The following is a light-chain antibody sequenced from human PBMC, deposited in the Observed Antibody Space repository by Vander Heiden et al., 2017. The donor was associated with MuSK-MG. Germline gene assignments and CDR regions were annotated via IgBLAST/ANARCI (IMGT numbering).Light chain of an antibody. Sequence: EIVLTQSPATLSLSPGERATLSCRASQSIRSYLAWYQQKPGQAPRLLIYDASNTATGIPARFSGSGSGTDFTLTISGLDPEDFAVYYCQQRSNWPSTFGQATRLGI. J-gene: IGKJ5*01. CDR2: DAS. CDR3: QQRSNWPST. V-gene: IGKV3-11*01. CDR1: QSIRSY.